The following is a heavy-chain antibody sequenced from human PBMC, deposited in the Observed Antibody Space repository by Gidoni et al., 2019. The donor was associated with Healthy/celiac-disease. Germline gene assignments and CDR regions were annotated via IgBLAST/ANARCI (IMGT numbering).Heavy chain of an antibody. CDR3: ARVWGELDFDY. J-gene: IGHJ4*02. CDR2: IKQDGSEK. D-gene: IGHD1-26*01. V-gene: IGHV3-7*01. CDR1: GFTFSSYW. Sequence: ELQLVESGGGFAPPGGSLRLSCAASGFTFSSYWMRGARQAQGKGLGGVANIKQDGSEKYYVDSVKGRFTISRDNAKNSLYLQMNSLRAEDTAVYYCARVWGELDFDYWGQGTLVTVSS.